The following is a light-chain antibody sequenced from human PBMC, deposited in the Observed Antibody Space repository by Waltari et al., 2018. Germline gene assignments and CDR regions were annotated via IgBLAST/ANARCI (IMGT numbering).Light chain of an antibody. CDR2: DAS. J-gene: IGKJ5*01. Sequence: DIQMTQSPSSLSASVGDRVTITCQASQGINKYLNWYQQKPGKPPNLLIYDASNLETGVPSRFSGSGTGRQFTLTISSMQPEAIATYYCQQYGNLPPSVTFGQGTRLEIK. CDR3: QQYGNLPPSVT. V-gene: IGKV1-33*01. CDR1: QGINKY.